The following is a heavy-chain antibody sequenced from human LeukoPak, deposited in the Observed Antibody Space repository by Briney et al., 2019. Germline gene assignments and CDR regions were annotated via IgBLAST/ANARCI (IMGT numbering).Heavy chain of an antibody. CDR3: ARSGIAAAGYYYYGLDV. D-gene: IGHD6-13*01. Sequence: SQTLSLTCTVTGASISSGSYYWSWIRQPAGKGLEWLGRIYTSGSTNYNPSLKSRVTISVDTSKNQFSLKLSSVTAADTAVYYCARSGIAAAGYYYYGLDVWGQGTTVTVSS. CDR2: IYTSGST. J-gene: IGHJ6*02. V-gene: IGHV4-61*02. CDR1: GASISSGSYY.